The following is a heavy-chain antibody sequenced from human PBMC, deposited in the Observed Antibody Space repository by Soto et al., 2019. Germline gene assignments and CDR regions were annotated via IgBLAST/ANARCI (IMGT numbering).Heavy chain of an antibody. V-gene: IGHV3-11*01. Sequence: GGSLRLSCAASGFTFSDYYMSWLRQAPGKGLEWVSYISSSGSTIYYADSVKGRFTISRDNSKSTVYLQMNSLRAEDTAVYFCAKDWCSGTTCYCLENWGQGTLVTVSS. J-gene: IGHJ4*02. CDR1: GFTFSDYY. D-gene: IGHD1-7*01. CDR3: AKDWCSGTTCYCLEN. CDR2: ISSSGSTI.